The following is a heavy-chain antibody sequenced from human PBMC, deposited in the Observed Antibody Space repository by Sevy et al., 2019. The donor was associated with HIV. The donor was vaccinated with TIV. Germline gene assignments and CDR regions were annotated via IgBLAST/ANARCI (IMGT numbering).Heavy chain of an antibody. V-gene: IGHV3-43*01. CDR2: ITWDAAKT. CDR1: GFTFDDYT. CDR3: AKDIPGWSGFDC. J-gene: IGHJ4*02. D-gene: IGHD3-10*01. Sequence: GGSLRLSCAASGFTFDDYTMHWVRQVPGKGLEWVSLITWDAAKTDYADSVKGRFTVSRDNSENSLYLQMNSLRTEDTALYFCAKDIPGWSGFDCWGQGTLVTVSS.